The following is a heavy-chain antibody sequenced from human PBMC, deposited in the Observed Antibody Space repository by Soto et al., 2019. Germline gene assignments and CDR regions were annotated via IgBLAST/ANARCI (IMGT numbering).Heavy chain of an antibody. Sequence: QVQLVQSGAEVKKPGASVKVSCKASGYTFTGYYMHWVRQAPGQGLEWMGWINPNSGGTNYAQKVQGRVTMTRDTSISTAYMELSRLRSDDTAVYYCARGLLRYFDWSADPYFDYWGQGTLVTVSS. J-gene: IGHJ4*02. CDR3: ARGLLRYFDWSADPYFDY. CDR1: GYTFTGYY. D-gene: IGHD3-9*01. V-gene: IGHV1-2*02. CDR2: INPNSGGT.